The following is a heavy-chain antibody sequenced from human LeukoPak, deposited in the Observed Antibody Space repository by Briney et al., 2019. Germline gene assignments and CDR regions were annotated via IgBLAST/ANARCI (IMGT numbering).Heavy chain of an antibody. CDR1: GGSISSGGYY. D-gene: IGHD2-2*01. CDR2: IYYSGST. V-gene: IGHV4-31*03. Sequence: PSETLSLTCTVSGGSISSGGYYWSWIRQHPGKGLEWIGYIYYSGSTYYNPSLKSRVTISVDTSKNQFSLKLSSVTAADTAVYYCARRVVPAAINWFDPWGHGTLVTVSS. J-gene: IGHJ5*02. CDR3: ARRVVPAAINWFDP.